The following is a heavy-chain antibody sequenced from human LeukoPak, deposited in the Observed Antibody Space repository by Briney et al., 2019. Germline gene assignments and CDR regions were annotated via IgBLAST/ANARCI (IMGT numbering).Heavy chain of an antibody. Sequence: SETLSLTCTVSSGSIGNYYWSWIRQPAGKGLEWIGRIYKSGNTNYSPSFESRVTISVDTSKNQFSLKLSSVTAADTAVYYCARQYSSSWTTFDYWGQGTLVTVSS. D-gene: IGHD6-13*01. CDR3: ARQYSSSWTTFDY. CDR2: IYKSGNT. V-gene: IGHV4-4*07. J-gene: IGHJ4*02. CDR1: SGSIGNYY.